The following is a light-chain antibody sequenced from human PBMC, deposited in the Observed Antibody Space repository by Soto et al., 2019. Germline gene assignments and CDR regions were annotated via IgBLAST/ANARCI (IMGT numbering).Light chain of an antibody. J-gene: IGKJ5*01. CDR1: QGISSY. V-gene: IGKV1-9*01. CDR2: AAS. Sequence: DIQLTQSPSFLSASVGDRVTITCLASQGISSYLAWYQQKPGKAPKLLMYAASTLQRGVPSRFSGSGSGTEFTLAISSLQPEDFATYYCQQFNDYPITFGQGTRLEIK. CDR3: QQFNDYPIT.